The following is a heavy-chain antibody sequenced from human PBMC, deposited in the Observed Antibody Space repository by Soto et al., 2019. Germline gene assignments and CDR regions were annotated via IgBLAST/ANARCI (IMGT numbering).Heavy chain of an antibody. V-gene: IGHV4-39*01. CDR1: GGSISSSSYY. Sequence: TSETLSLTCTVSGGSISSSSYYWGWIRQPPGKGLEWIGSIYYSGSTYYNPSLKSRVTISVDTSKNQFSLKLSSVTAADTAVYYCARPFCSSTSCYAADILTGTLHTDRKWFDPWGQGTLVTVSS. J-gene: IGHJ5*02. D-gene: IGHD2-2*01. CDR2: IYYSGST. CDR3: ARPFCSSTSCYAADILTGTLHTDRKWFDP.